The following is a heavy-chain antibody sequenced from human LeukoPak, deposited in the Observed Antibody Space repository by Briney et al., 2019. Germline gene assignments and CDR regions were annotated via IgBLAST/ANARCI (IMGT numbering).Heavy chain of an antibody. CDR3: TTDIYGFGEF. CDR1: GFTFNNVW. J-gene: IGHJ1*01. CDR2: IISITGGGTT. D-gene: IGHD3-10*01. Sequence: GGSLRLSCAASGFTFNNVWMSWVRQAPGKGLEWVGRIISITGGGTTDYAAPVKGRFTISRDDSKTTLYLQMNSLKTEDTAAYFWTTDIYGFGEFWGKGTLVTVSS. V-gene: IGHV3-15*01.